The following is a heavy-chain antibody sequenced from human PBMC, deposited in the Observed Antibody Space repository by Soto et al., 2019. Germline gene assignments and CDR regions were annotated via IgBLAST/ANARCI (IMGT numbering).Heavy chain of an antibody. Sequence: QLQLQESGPGLVKPSETLSLTCTVSGGSISSSSNYWGWIRQPPGKGLEWIGSIHYSGTTYYNPYLKSRVPISVDTSKNQFSLKLTSVTAADTAVYYCARKPGYYSYYMDVWGKGTTVTVSS. V-gene: IGHV4-39*01. CDR2: IHYSGTT. CDR1: GGSISSSSNY. CDR3: ARKPGYYSYYMDV. J-gene: IGHJ6*03.